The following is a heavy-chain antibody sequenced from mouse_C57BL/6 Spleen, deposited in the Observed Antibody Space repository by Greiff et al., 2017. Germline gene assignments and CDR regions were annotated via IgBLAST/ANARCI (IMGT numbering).Heavy chain of an antibody. V-gene: IGHV1-69*01. D-gene: IGHD2-2*01. J-gene: IGHJ4*01. CDR3: ARSDGYDFWYAMGD. CDR2: IDPSDSYT. Sequence: VQLQQSGAELVMPGASVKLSCKASGYTFTSYWMHWVKQRPGQGLEWIGEIDPSDSYTNYNQKFKGKSTLTVDKSSSTAYMQLSSLTSEDSAVYYCARSDGYDFWYAMGDWGQGTSVTVSS. CDR1: GYTFTSYW.